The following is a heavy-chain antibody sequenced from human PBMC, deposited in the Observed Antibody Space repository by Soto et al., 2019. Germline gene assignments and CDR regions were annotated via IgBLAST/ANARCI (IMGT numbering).Heavy chain of an antibody. CDR2: INAGNGKT. V-gene: IGHV1-3*01. CDR3: ARVGGYCSGGSCLHFDY. CDR1: GYTFTSYA. Sequence: GASVKVSCKASGYTFTSYAMHWVRQAPGQRLEWMGWINAGNGKTKYSQKFQCRVTITRDTSASIAYMELSSLRSEDTAVYYCARVGGYCSGGSCLHFDYWGQGTLVTVSS. J-gene: IGHJ4*02. D-gene: IGHD2-15*01.